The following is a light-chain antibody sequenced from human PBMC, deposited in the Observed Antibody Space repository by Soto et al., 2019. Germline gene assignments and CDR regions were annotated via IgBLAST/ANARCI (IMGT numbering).Light chain of an antibody. CDR1: QSMSSW. V-gene: IGKV1-5*01. CDR3: QQYSNLIT. CDR2: DAS. J-gene: IGKJ5*01. Sequence: IPMTQSPSTVSASVGDRVTITCWASQSMSSWLAWYQQKLGKAPKLLIYDASNLETGVPSRFSGSGSGTYFSFTISSLQPEDFATYYCQQYSNLITFGQGTRLEIK.